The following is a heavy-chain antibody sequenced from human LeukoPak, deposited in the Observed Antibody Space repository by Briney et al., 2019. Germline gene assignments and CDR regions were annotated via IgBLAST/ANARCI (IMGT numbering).Heavy chain of an antibody. V-gene: IGHV4-34*01. CDR1: GGSFSGYH. CDR3: ARGDIVATKPNREFDY. J-gene: IGHJ4*02. Sequence: SETLSLTCAVYGGSFSGYHWSWIRQPPGKGLEWIGEINHSGSTNYNPSLKSRVTISVDTSKNQFSLKLSSVTAADTAVYYCARGDIVATKPNREFDYWGQGTLVTVSS. D-gene: IGHD5-12*01. CDR2: INHSGST.